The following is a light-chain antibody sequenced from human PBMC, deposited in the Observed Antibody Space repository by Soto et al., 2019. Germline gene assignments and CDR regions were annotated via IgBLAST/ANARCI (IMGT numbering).Light chain of an antibody. J-gene: IGKJ2*01. V-gene: IGKV3-15*01. CDR1: QSISSE. Sequence: EIVMTQSPATLSVSPGERATLSCRASQSISSELAWYQQKPGQPPRLLIYSASTRATGVPARSTGSGSGSEFTLTISGLQSEDCAVYYCQQGHNLPLTFGQGTRLEI. CDR3: QQGHNLPLT. CDR2: SAS.